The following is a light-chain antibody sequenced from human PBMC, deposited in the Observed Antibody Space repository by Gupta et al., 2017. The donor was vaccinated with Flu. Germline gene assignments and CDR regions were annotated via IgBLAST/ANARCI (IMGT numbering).Light chain of an antibody. CDR1: QSVRSN. CDR2: GAS. CDR3: QRDKDWPPYP. Sequence: EIVMTQTPATLSVSPGETATLSCRASQSVRSNLAWFQQKPGQAPRLLMYGASTRAAGVPARFNGSGYGTELILTISSRQSEDVALYFCQRDKDWPPYPFGQGTKLEIK. V-gene: IGKV3-15*01. J-gene: IGKJ2*01.